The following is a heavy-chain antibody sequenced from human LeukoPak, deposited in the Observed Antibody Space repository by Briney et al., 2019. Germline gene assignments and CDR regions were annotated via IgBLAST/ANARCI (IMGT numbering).Heavy chain of an antibody. CDR3: ARGRGSYSADY. CDR2: ISYDGTNI. Sequence: PGGSLRLSCAASGFTFSYYGMHWVRQAPGKGPEWVALISYDGTNIYYADSMKGRFTISRDNSKNTLYLQMSSLRAEDTAVYYCARGRGSYSADYWGQGTLVTVSS. CDR1: GFTFSYYG. V-gene: IGHV3-30*03. D-gene: IGHD1-26*01. J-gene: IGHJ4*02.